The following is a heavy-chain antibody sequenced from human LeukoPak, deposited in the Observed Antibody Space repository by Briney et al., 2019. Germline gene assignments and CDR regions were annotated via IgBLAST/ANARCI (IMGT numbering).Heavy chain of an antibody. J-gene: IGHJ4*02. Sequence: SETLSLTCTVYGGSFSGYYWSWIRQPPGKGLEWIGEINHSGSTNYNPSLKSRVTTSVDTSKNQFSLKLSSVTAADTAVYYCARALGTSFDYWGQGTLVTVSS. CDR3: ARALGTSFDY. CDR1: GGSFSGYY. D-gene: IGHD7-27*01. CDR2: INHSGST. V-gene: IGHV4-34*01.